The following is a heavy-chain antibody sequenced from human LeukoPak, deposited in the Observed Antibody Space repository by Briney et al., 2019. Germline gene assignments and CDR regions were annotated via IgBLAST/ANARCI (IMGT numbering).Heavy chain of an antibody. Sequence: GGSPRLSCAASGLSFSSFAMSWVRQGPARGLEWVSSIRSNGETFYADSVQGRFTLSTDTSRNTVYFQLNNLRVEDTAIYYCARASWVSSTDAVRWGQGTLVTVSS. CDR3: ARASWVSSTDAVR. CDR1: GLSFSSFA. J-gene: IGHJ4*02. CDR2: IRSNGET. D-gene: IGHD3-16*01. V-gene: IGHV3-23*01.